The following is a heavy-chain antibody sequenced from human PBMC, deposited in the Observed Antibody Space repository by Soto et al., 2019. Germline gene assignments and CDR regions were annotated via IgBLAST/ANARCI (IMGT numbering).Heavy chain of an antibody. J-gene: IGHJ5*02. CDR2: INPSGGST. V-gene: IGHV1-46*03. CDR1: GYTFTSYY. D-gene: IGHD2-2*01. CDR3: VRESTPTRWFDP. Sequence: ASVKVSCKASGYTFTSYYIHWVRQAPEQGLEWMGVINPSGGSTSYAQNFQGRVTMTRDTSTSTVYMELSSLRSEDTAVYYCVRESTPTRWFDPWGQGTLVTVSS.